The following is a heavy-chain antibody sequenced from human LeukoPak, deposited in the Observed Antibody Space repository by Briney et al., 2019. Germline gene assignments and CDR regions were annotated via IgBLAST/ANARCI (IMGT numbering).Heavy chain of an antibody. Sequence: GGSLRLSCAASGFTFSSHAMSWVRQAPGKGLEWVSVISGSGGSTYYADSVKGRFTISRDNSKNTVHLQMNSLSDEDTAVYYCAKRRSESYNYYYMDVWGKGTTVTVSS. J-gene: IGHJ6*03. CDR3: AKRRSESYNYYYMDV. CDR2: ISGSGGST. V-gene: IGHV3-23*01. D-gene: IGHD3-10*01. CDR1: GFTFSSHA.